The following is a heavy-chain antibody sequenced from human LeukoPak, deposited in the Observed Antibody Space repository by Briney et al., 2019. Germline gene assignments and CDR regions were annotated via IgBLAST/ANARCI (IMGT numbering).Heavy chain of an antibody. V-gene: IGHV7-4-1*02. J-gene: IGHJ4*02. Sequence: ASVKVSCKASGYTFTSYAMNWVRQAPGQGLEWMGWINTYTGNPTYAQGFTGRFVFSLDTSVSTAYLQISSLKAEDTAVYYCARDQGRRLSSSWPPAGYWGQGTLVTVSS. CDR1: GYTFTSYA. D-gene: IGHD6-13*01. CDR3: ARDQGRRLSSSWPPAGY. CDR2: INTYTGNP.